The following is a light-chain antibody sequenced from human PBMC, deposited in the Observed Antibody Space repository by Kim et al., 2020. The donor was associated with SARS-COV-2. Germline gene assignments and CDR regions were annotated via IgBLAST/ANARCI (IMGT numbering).Light chain of an antibody. Sequence: GDRITITCPASQRISSYLAWYQQKPGKAPNLLIYAASTLQSGVPSRFSGSGSGTDFTLTISCLQSEDFATYYCQQYYDYPRTFGQGTKVDIK. CDR2: AAS. CDR3: QQYYDYPRT. V-gene: IGKV1-8*01. CDR1: QRISSY. J-gene: IGKJ1*01.